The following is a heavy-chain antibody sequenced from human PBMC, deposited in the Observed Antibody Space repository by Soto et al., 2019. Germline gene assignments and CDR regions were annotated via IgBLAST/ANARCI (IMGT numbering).Heavy chain of an antibody. CDR2: IIPILGIA. J-gene: IGHJ4*02. D-gene: IGHD1-7*01. CDR3: AIGTSPFDY. Sequence: QVQLVQSGAEVKKPGSSMKVSCKASGGTFSSYTISWVRQDPGQGLEWMGRIIPILGIANYAQKFQGTVTITADKSTSTAYMELSSLRSEDTAVHYCAIGTSPFDYWGQGTLVTVSS. V-gene: IGHV1-69*02. CDR1: GGTFSSYT.